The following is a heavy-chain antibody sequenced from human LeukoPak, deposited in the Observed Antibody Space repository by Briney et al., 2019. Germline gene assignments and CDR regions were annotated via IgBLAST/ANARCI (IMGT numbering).Heavy chain of an antibody. Sequence: GGSLRLSCAASGFTFSSYAMHSVRQAPGKGLEWVAVISYDGSNKYYADSVKGRFTISRDNSKNTLYLQMNSLRAEGTAVYYCARVQGGYSYGYAPYYYYGMDVWGQGATVTVSS. CDR3: ARVQGGYSYGYAPYYYYGMDV. V-gene: IGHV3-30-3*01. CDR1: GFTFSSYA. J-gene: IGHJ6*02. D-gene: IGHD5-18*01. CDR2: ISYDGSNK.